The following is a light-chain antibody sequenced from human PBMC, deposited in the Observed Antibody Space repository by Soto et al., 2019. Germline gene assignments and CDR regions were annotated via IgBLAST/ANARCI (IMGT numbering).Light chain of an antibody. V-gene: IGLV2-8*01. CDR3: SSFAPSNTWV. CDR2: EVT. J-gene: IGLJ3*02. Sequence: QSALTQPPSASGSPGQSVTISCTGTSSDVGAYNYVSWYQQHAGKAPKLVIYEVTKRPSGVPDRFSGSKSANTASLTVSGLQAEDEADYSCSSFAPSNTWVFGGGTKVTVL. CDR1: SSDVGAYNY.